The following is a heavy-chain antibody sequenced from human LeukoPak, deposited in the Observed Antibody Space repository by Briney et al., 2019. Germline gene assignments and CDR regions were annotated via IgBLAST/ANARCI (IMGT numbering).Heavy chain of an antibody. CDR1: GGSISSYY. Sequence: SETLSLTCTVSGGSISSYYWSWIRQPPGKGLEWIGYIYYSASTNYNPSLKSRVTISVDTSKNQFSLKLSSVTAADTAVYYCAREGRSDYYDSSGYPPSFDYWGQGTLVTVSS. V-gene: IGHV4-59*01. J-gene: IGHJ4*02. D-gene: IGHD3-22*01. CDR3: AREGRSDYYDSSGYPPSFDY. CDR2: IYYSAST.